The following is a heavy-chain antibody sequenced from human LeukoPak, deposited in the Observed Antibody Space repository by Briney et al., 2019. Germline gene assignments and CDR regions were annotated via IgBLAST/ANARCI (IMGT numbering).Heavy chain of an antibody. CDR3: ARGASYGSSSSYYYYYYMDV. CDR1: GGSISSYY. CDR2: IYTSGST. D-gene: IGHD6-6*01. V-gene: IGHV4-4*07. J-gene: IGHJ6*03. Sequence: SETLSLTCTVSGGSISSYYWSWIRQPAGKGLEWIGRIYTSGSTNYNPSLKSRVTMSVDTSKNQFSLKLSSVTAADTAVYYCARGASYGSSSSYYYYYYMDVWGKGTTVTVSS.